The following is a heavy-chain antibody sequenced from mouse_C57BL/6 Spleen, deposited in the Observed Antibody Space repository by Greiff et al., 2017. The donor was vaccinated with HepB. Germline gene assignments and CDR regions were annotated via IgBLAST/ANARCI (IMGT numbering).Heavy chain of an antibody. J-gene: IGHJ3*01. V-gene: IGHV1-47*01. CDR3: ARTERLGRGAWFAY. Sequence: VQLQQSGAELVKPGASVKMSCKASGYTFTTYPIEWMKQNHGKSLEWIGSFHPYNDDTKYNEKFKGKAKLTVEKYSSTVYLELSRLTSDDSAVYYCARTERLGRGAWFAYWGQGTLVTVSA. CDR1: GYTFTTYP. CDR2: FHPYNDDT. D-gene: IGHD4-1*01.